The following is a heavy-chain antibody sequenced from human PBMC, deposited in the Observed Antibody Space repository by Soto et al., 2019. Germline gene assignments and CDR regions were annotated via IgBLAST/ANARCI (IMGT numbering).Heavy chain of an antibody. CDR2: IYNSGST. D-gene: IGHD6-6*01. V-gene: IGHV4-30-2*01. Sequence: QLQLQESGSGLVKPSQTLSLTCAVSGGSISSGGYSWSWLRQPPGKGLEWIGYIYNSGSTYYKPSLKSRVTISVDRSKNQFSLKLSSVTAADTAVYYCAGGIAARPLGYWGQGTLVTVSS. CDR1: GGSISSGGYS. CDR3: AGGIAARPLGY. J-gene: IGHJ4*02.